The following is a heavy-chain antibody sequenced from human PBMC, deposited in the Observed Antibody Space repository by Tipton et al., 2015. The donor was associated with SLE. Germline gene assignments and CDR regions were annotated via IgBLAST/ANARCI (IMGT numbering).Heavy chain of an antibody. CDR3: ARIFVVVFPAAIKVGMDV. V-gene: IGHV4-34*01. CDR2: IKYSGNS. J-gene: IGHJ6*02. Sequence: TLSLTCAVSGGPFSGYYWAWIRQAPGKGLEWIGEIKYSGNSDYNPSLKSRVSMAVDPSKNQFSLRLSSVTAADTAIYYCARIFVVVFPAAIKVGMDVWGQGTTVTVSS. D-gene: IGHD3-3*01. CDR1: GGPFSGYY.